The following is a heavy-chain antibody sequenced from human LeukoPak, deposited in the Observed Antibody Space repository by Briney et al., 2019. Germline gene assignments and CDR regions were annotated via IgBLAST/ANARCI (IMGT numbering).Heavy chain of an antibody. CDR1: GYSFTNYW. Sequence: GESLKISCRGSGYSFTNYWIGWVRQMPGKGLEWMGIIYPGDSDTRYSPSFQGQVTISADKSISTAYLQWSSLKASDTAIYYCARSSSGYYYYWGQGTLVAVSS. CDR3: ARSSSGYYYY. V-gene: IGHV5-51*01. J-gene: IGHJ4*02. D-gene: IGHD3-22*01. CDR2: IYPGDSDT.